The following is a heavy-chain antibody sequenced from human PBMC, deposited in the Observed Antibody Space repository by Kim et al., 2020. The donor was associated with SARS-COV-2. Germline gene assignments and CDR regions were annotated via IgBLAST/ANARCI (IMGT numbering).Heavy chain of an antibody. D-gene: IGHD4-4*01. CDR3: ARGPNYSPFDY. J-gene: IGHJ4*02. V-gene: IGHV3-48*03. Sequence: TYYAAAVTGRFTISRDNDQNSLYLQMNSLRAEDTAVYYCARGPNYSPFDYWGQGTLVTVSS. CDR2: T.